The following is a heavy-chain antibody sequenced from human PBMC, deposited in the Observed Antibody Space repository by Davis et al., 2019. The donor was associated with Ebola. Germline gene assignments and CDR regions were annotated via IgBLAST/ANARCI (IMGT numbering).Heavy chain of an antibody. J-gene: IGHJ4*02. CDR1: GYTFTNYG. D-gene: IGHD6-19*01. Sequence: ASVKISCKTSGYTFTNYGITWVRQAPGQGLEWMGWINPHNGNTNYAQNVQGRVTMTTDTSTSTAYMELRSLRSDDTAVYYCARDTSGIAVAGQWGQGTLVTVSS. V-gene: IGHV1-18*04. CDR2: INPHNGNT. CDR3: ARDTSGIAVAGQ.